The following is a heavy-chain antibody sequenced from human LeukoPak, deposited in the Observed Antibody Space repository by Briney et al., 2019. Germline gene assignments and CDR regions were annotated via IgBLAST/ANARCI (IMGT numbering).Heavy chain of an antibody. CDR3: ARADYGPTHYSYGMAV. CDR1: GFTFTRFN. V-gene: IGHV3-21*06. CDR2: ITTSGTYI. D-gene: IGHD4-17*01. J-gene: IGHJ6*02. Sequence: SGGSLRLSCAASGFTFTRFNMNWVRQAPGKGLELVSSITTSGTYIYYADSVKGRFTISRDNAKNSLYLQMNSLRAEDTAVYYCARADYGPTHYSYGMAVWGQGTTVTVSS.